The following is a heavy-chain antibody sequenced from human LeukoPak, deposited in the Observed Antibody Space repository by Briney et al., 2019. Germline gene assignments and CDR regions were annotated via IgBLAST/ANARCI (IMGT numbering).Heavy chain of an antibody. Sequence: GGSLRLSCAASGFTFSSYAMSWVRQAPGKGLEWVSAISSSGGSTYYADSVKGRFTISRDNSKNTLYLQMNSLRAEDTAVYYCAKALICSGGSCYSYYYYGVDVWGQGTTVTVSS. V-gene: IGHV3-23*01. J-gene: IGHJ6*02. CDR2: ISSSGGST. D-gene: IGHD2-15*01. CDR1: GFTFSSYA. CDR3: AKALICSGGSCYSYYYYGVDV.